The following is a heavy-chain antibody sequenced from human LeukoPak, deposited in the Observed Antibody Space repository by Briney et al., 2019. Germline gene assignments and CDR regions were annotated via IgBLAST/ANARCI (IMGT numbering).Heavy chain of an antibody. V-gene: IGHV3-23*01. CDR3: ATKDSYGYSRY. CDR2: ISGSGSST. J-gene: IGHJ4*02. D-gene: IGHD5-18*01. CDR1: VFTLSSYA. Sequence: TGGSLRLSCAASVFTLSSYAMSWVRQALRKGLEWVSVISGSGSSTYYADSVKGRFTISRDHSQNTLYLQMNSLRAEDTAVYYCATKDSYGYSRYWGQGTLVTVSS.